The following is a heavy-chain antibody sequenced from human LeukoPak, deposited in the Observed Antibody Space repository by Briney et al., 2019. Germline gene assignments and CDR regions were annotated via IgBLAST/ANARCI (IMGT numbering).Heavy chain of an antibody. Sequence: PSETLSLTCTVSGGSISSDTYYWSWIRQPAGKGLEWIGRIYASGNSNYNASLKSRVTISIDTSNDQFSLRLSSVIASDTAVYYCVGTRRYCSGGSCYNWFDPWGQGTLVTVSS. CDR3: VGTRRYCSGGSCYNWFDP. CDR1: GGSISSDTYY. V-gene: IGHV4-61*02. J-gene: IGHJ5*02. CDR2: IYASGNS. D-gene: IGHD2-15*01.